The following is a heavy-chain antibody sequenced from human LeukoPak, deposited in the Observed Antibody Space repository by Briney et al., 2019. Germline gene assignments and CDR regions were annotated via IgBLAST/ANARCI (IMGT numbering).Heavy chain of an antibody. J-gene: IGHJ5*02. CDR2: IYYSGST. Sequence: PSETLSLTCTVSGVSISTDTFYWGWIRQPPGKGLEWIANIYYSGSTNYNPSLKSRVTISVDTSKNQFSLKLSSVTAADTAVYYCARAMYYYDSSGPNWFDPWGQGTLVTVSS. CDR3: ARAMYYYDSSGPNWFDP. CDR1: GVSISTDTFY. V-gene: IGHV4-61*01. D-gene: IGHD3-22*01.